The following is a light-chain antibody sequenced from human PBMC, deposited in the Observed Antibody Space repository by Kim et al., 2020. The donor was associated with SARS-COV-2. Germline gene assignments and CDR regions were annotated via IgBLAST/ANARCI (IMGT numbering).Light chain of an antibody. CDR3: QVCDSGVV. V-gene: IGLV3-21*04. J-gene: IGLJ2*01. Sequence: SYELTQPPSVSVAPGKTARITCGGNNIGSKSVHWYQQKPGQAPVLFIYYDSDRPSGIPERFSGSNSGNTATLTISRVEAGDEADYYCQVCDSGVVFGGGTKRTVL. CDR2: YDS. CDR1: NIGSKS.